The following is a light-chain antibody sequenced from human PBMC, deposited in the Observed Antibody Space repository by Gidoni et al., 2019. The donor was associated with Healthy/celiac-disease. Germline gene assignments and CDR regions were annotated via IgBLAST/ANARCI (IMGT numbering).Light chain of an antibody. CDR3: QQDGSSPQT. J-gene: IGKJ5*01. Sequence: EIVLTQSPGTLSLSPGERATLSCRASQSVSSSYLAWYQQQPGQAPRLLIYGASRRATGIPDRFSGSGSGTDFTLTISRLEPEDFAVYYCQQDGSSPQTFGQGTRLEIK. CDR2: GAS. CDR1: QSVSSSY. V-gene: IGKV3-20*01.